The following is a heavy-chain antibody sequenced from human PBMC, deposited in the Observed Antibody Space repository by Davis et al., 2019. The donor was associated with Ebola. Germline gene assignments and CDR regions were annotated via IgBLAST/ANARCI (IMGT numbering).Heavy chain of an antibody. V-gene: IGHV3-23*01. D-gene: IGHD5-24*01. Sequence: GESLKISCAASGFTFSAHAMYWVRQAPGKGLEWVSAIDGGDGSTYYADSVKGRFTISRDNSKNTLYLQMNSLRADDTAVYYCAKDRRGYNSAADYWGQGTLVTVSS. J-gene: IGHJ4*02. CDR1: GFTFSAHA. CDR2: IDGGDGST. CDR3: AKDRRGYNSAADY.